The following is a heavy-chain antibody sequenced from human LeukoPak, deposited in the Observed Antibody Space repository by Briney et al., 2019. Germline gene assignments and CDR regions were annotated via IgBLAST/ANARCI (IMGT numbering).Heavy chain of an antibody. V-gene: IGHV1-69*05. D-gene: IGHD3-22*01. CDR1: GGTFSSYA. Sequence: SVKVSCKASGGTFSSYAISWVRQAPGQGLEWMGGIIPIFGTANYAQKFQGRVTITTDESTSTAYMELSSLRSEDTAVYYCARDSRGDSSGYYYDAFDIWGQGTMVTVSS. CDR3: ARDSRGDSSGYYYDAFDI. CDR2: IIPIFGTA. J-gene: IGHJ3*02.